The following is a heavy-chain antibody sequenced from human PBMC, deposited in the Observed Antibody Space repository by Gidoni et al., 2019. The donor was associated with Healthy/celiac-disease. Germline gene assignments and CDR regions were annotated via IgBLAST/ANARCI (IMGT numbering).Heavy chain of an antibody. D-gene: IGHD2-15*01. J-gene: IGHJ3*02. CDR2: IYYSGRT. V-gene: IGHV4-30-4*01. CDR3: ASLSYCSGGSCYPQGAFDI. CDR1: GGSISSGDYY. Sequence: QVQLQESGPGLVKPSQTLSLNCTVSGGSISSGDYYWSWIRQPPGKGLEWIGYIYYSGRTYYNPSLKSRVTISVDTSKNQFSLKLSSVTAADTAVYYCASLSYCSGGSCYPQGAFDIWGQGTMVTVSS.